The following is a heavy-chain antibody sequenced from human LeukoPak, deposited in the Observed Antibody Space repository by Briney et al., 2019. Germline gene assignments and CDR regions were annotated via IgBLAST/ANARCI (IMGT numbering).Heavy chain of an antibody. CDR1: GGSISSYY. D-gene: IGHD2-8*01. CDR3: ARVNLLGYCTNGVCPGGGLPFDY. J-gene: IGHJ4*02. Sequence: SETLSLTCTVSGGSISSYYWSWIRQPAGKGLEWIGRIYTSGSTNYNPSLKSRVTMSVDTSKNQFSLKLSSVTAADTAVYYCARVNLLGYCTNGVCPGGGLPFDYWGQGTLVTVSS. CDR2: IYTSGST. V-gene: IGHV4-4*07.